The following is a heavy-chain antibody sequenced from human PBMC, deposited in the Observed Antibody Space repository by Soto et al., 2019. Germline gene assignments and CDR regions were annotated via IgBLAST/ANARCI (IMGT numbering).Heavy chain of an antibody. Sequence: SGTLSLTWAVFGGSFSGYYSGRIRQPPGKGLEWIGEINHSGSTNYNPSLKSRVTISVDTSKNQFSLKLSSVTAADTAVYYCARGSSRGVFFGHWGQGTLVTVSS. CDR1: GGSFSGYY. CDR3: ARGSSRGVFFGH. CDR2: INHSGST. V-gene: IGHV4-34*01. J-gene: IGHJ4*02. D-gene: IGHD3-10*01.